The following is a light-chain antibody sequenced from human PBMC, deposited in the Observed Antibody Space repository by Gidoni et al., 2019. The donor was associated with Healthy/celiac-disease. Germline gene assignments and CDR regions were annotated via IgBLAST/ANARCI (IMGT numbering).Light chain of an antibody. V-gene: IGKV1-5*03. Sequence: DTHMTHSPSTLSASVGDRVTITCRASQSISSWLAWYQQKPGKAPKLLIYKASSLESGVPSRFSGSGSGTEFTLTISSLQPDDFATYYCQQYNSYSKTFGQGTKVEIK. J-gene: IGKJ1*01. CDR3: QQYNSYSKT. CDR1: QSISSW. CDR2: KAS.